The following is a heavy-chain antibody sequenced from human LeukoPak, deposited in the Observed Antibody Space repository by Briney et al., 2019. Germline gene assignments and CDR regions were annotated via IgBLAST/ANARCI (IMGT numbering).Heavy chain of an antibody. CDR3: ARDRDIVVDRGWFDL. CDR1: GGSFSSYY. V-gene: IGHV4-34*01. J-gene: IGHJ5*02. D-gene: IGHD2-15*01. Sequence: SETLCLTCAVYGGSFSSYYWSWIRQPPGKGLEWIGEINHSGSTNYNPSLKSRVTISVDTSKNQFSLKLSSVTAADTAVYYCARDRDIVVDRGWFDLRGQGTLVTVSS. CDR2: INHSGST.